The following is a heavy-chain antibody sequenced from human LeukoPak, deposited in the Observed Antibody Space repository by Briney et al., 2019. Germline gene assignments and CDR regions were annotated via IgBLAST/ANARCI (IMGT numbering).Heavy chain of an antibody. D-gene: IGHD6-19*01. CDR3: AKRSSGWYYFDY. Sequence: GGSLRLSCAASGFTFSSYAMSWVRQAPGKGLEWVSAISGSGGGTYYADSVKGRFTISRDNSKNTLYLQMNSLRAEDTAVYYCAKRSSGWYYFDYWGQGTLVTVSS. V-gene: IGHV3-23*01. J-gene: IGHJ4*02. CDR2: ISGSGGGT. CDR1: GFTFSSYA.